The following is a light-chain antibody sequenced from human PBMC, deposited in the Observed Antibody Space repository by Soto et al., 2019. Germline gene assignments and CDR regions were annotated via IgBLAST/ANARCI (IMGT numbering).Light chain of an antibody. J-gene: IGKJ1*01. V-gene: IGKV3-11*01. Sequence: EIVLTQSPGTLSLSPGERATLSCRASQRIGSYLDWYQQKPGQTPRLLIYDASNRATGIPARFSGSGSGTDFTLTISSLEPEDFAVYYCQQRSNWPPTWTFGQGTKVEIK. CDR1: QRIGSY. CDR2: DAS. CDR3: QQRSNWPPTWT.